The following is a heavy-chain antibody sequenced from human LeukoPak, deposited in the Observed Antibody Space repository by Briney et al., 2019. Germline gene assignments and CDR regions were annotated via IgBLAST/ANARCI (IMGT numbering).Heavy chain of an antibody. Sequence: PGGSLRLSCAASGFTFSNYGMHWVRQAPGKGLEWVAVISYDGSYKYYADSVRGRFTISRDNSKNTLDLQMDSLRTEDTAMYYCAKGRQMSTTPYDYWGQGTLVTVSA. CDR2: ISYDGSYK. CDR1: GFTFSNYG. V-gene: IGHV3-30*18. J-gene: IGHJ4*02. D-gene: IGHD5/OR15-5a*01. CDR3: AKGRQMSTTPYDY.